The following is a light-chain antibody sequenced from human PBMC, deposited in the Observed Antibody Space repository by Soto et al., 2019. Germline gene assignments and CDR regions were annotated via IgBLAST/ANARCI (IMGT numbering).Light chain of an antibody. CDR3: QSYDRSLGGNYV. J-gene: IGLJ1*01. CDR2: SNI. Sequence: SALAPPRSVSEAPGQSVTISCTGSRSNIGAGYDVHWYQQLPGTAPKLLIYSNINRPSGVPDRFSGSKSGTSASLAITGLQAEDEADYYCQSYDRSLGGNYVFGTGTKVTVL. CDR1: RSNIGAGYD. V-gene: IGLV1-40*01.